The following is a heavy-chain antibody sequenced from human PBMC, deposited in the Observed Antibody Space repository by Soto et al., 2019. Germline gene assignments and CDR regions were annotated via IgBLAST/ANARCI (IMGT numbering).Heavy chain of an antibody. CDR3: ARANSFYYYGMDV. CDR1: GGSISSGGYY. V-gene: IGHV4-31*03. D-gene: IGHD4-4*01. Sequence: PSETLSLTCTVSGGSISSGGYYWSWIRQHPGKGLEWIGYIYYSGSTYYNPSLKSRVTISVDTSKNQFSLKLSSVTAADTAVYYCARANSFYYYGMDVWGQGTTVTVS. CDR2: IYYSGST. J-gene: IGHJ6*02.